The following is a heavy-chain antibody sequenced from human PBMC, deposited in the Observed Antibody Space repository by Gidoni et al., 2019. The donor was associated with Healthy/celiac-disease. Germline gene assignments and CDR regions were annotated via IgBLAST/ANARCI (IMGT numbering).Heavy chain of an antibody. V-gene: IGHV4-39*01. D-gene: IGHD2-2*01. CDR2: IYYSGST. CDR1: GGSISSSSYY. Sequence: QLQLQESGPGLVKPSETLSLTCTVSGGSISSSSYYWGWIRQPPGKGLEWIGSIYYSGSTYYNPSLKSRVTISVDTSKNQFSLKLSSVTAADTAVYYCARRGEYCSSTSCHGEDAFDIWGQGTMVTVSS. J-gene: IGHJ3*02. CDR3: ARRGEYCSSTSCHGEDAFDI.